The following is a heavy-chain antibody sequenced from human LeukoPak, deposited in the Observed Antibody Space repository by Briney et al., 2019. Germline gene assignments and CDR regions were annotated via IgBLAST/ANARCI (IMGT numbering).Heavy chain of an antibody. CDR2: IRYDGSNK. CDR1: AFTFSRYG. V-gene: IGHV3-30*02. D-gene: IGHD6-6*01. Sequence: GGSLRLSCAASAFTFSRYGMHWVRQAPGKGLEWVAFIRYDGSNKYYADSVKGRFTISRDNSKNTLYLQMNSLRAEDTAAYYCAKRAGEAARPYYFDYWGQGTLVTVSS. J-gene: IGHJ4*02. CDR3: AKRAGEAARPYYFDY.